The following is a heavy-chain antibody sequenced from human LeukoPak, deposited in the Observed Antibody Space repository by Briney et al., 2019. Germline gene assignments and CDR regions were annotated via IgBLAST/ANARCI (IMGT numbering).Heavy chain of an antibody. V-gene: IGHV1-8*01. CDR2: MNPNSGNT. J-gene: IGHJ4*02. CDR3: ARGSSGPDY. Sequence: ASVKVSCKASVYTFTSYDIKWVRQATGQGREWMGWMNPNSGNTGYAQKFQGRVTMTRNTSIRTAYMELSSLRSEDTAVYYCARGSSGPDYWGQGTLVTVSS. D-gene: IGHD6-19*01. CDR1: VYTFTSYD.